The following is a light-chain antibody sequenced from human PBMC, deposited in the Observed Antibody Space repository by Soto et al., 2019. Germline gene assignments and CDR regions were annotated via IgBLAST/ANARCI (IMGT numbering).Light chain of an antibody. CDR2: EGS. V-gene: IGLV2-23*01. CDR1: RSDVGNYNL. Sequence: QSVLTQPASVSGSPGQSITISCTEIRSDVGNYNLVSWYQQHPGKAPKLIVYEGSKRPSGVSNRFSGSKSGNTASLTISGLPAEDEADYYCCSYVGSSADVFGTGTKLTVL. J-gene: IGLJ1*01. CDR3: CSYVGSSADV.